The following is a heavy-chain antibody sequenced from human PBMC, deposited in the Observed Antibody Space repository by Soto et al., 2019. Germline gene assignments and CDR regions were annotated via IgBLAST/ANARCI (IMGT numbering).Heavy chain of an antibody. CDR2: ISAYNGNT. CDR1: GYTFTSYG. V-gene: IGHV1-18*01. CDR3: AREARDYYDSSGPDY. Sequence: QVQLVQSGAEVKKPGASVKVSCKASGYTFTSYGISWVRQAPGQGLEWMGWISAYNGNTNYAQKLQGRVTMTTDTSXNTAYMELRSLRSDDTAVYYCAREARDYYDSSGPDYWGQGTLVTVSS. J-gene: IGHJ4*02. D-gene: IGHD3-22*01.